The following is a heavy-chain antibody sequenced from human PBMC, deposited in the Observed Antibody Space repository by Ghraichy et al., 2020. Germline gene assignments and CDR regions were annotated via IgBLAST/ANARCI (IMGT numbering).Heavy chain of an antibody. D-gene: IGHD2-2*02. J-gene: IGHJ6*02. CDR2: IWYDGSNK. CDR3: ASDLGYCSSTSCYTGDYYYYGRDV. Sequence: GGSLRLSCAASGFTFSSYGMHWVRQAPGKGLEWVAVIWYDGSNKYYADSVKGRFTISRDNSKNTLYLQMNSLRAEDTAVYYCASDLGYCSSTSCYTGDYYYYGRDVWGQGTTVTVSS. CDR1: GFTFSSYG. V-gene: IGHV3-33*01.